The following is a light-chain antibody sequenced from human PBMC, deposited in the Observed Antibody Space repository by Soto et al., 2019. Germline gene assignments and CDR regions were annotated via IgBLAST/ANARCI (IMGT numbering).Light chain of an antibody. Sequence: EVVMTQSPATLSVSPGERATLSCRASQSVNSNLVWYQQKPGQAPRLLIYGASTRATGIPARFSGSGSGTEFTLTISSLQSEDFATYYCQQYNDWPGYTFGQGTKLEIQ. J-gene: IGKJ2*01. CDR1: QSVNSN. CDR2: GAS. CDR3: QQYNDWPGYT. V-gene: IGKV3-15*01.